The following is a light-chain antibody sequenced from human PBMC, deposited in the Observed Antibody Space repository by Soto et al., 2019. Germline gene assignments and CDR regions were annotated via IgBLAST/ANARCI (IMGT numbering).Light chain of an antibody. CDR3: SSYTSSSTLNV. V-gene: IGLV2-14*01. Sequence: QSVLTQPASVSGSPGQSITMSCTGTSSDFGGYNYVSWYQQHPGKAPKLMIYEVSNRPSGVSNRFSGSKSGNTASLTISGLQAEDEADYYCSSYTSSSTLNVFGTGTKVTVL. J-gene: IGLJ1*01. CDR2: EVS. CDR1: SSDFGGYNY.